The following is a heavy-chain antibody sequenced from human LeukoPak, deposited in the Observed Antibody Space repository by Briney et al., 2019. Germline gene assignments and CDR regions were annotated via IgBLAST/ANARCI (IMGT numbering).Heavy chain of an antibody. CDR2: VDPSDSYT. J-gene: IGHJ4*02. CDR3: ARGDILTGYYWVY. D-gene: IGHD3-9*01. CDR1: GYSFTCYW. Sequence: GESLKISCKGSGYSFTCYWISWVRQMPGKGLEWMGRVDPSDSYTNYSPSFQGHVTISADKSISTAYLRWNSLKASDTAMYYCARGDILTGYYWVYWGQGTLVTVSS. V-gene: IGHV5-10-1*01.